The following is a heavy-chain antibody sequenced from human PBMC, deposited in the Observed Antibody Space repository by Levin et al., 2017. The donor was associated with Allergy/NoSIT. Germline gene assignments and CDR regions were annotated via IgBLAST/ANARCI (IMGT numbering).Heavy chain of an antibody. CDR3: ARAMDTAMPLDFDY. CDR2: IWYDGSNK. V-gene: IGHV3-33*01. CDR1: GFTFSSYG. Sequence: GGSLRLSCAASGFTFSSYGMHWVRQAPGKGLEWVAVIWYDGSNKYYADSVKGRFTISRDNSKNTLYLQMNSLRAEDTAVYYCARAMDTAMPLDFDYWGQGTLVTVSS. J-gene: IGHJ4*02. D-gene: IGHD5-18*01.